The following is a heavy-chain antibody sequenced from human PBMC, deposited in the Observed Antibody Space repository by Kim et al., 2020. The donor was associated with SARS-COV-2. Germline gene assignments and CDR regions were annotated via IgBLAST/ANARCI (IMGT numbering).Heavy chain of an antibody. V-gene: IGHV5-51*01. D-gene: IGHD2-15*01. J-gene: IGHJ4*02. Sequence: GESLKISCKGSGYSFTSYWIGWVRQMPGKGLEWMGIIYPGDSDTRYSPSFQGQVTISADKSISTAYLQWSSLKASDTAMYYCARLGVEMATIAARPIDYWGQGTLVTVSS. CDR3: ARLGVEMATIAARPIDY. CDR2: IYPGDSDT. CDR1: GYSFTSYW.